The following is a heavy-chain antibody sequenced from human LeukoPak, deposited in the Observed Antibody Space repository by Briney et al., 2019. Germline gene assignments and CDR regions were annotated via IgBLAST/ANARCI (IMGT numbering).Heavy chain of an antibody. V-gene: IGHV1-46*01. CDR1: GYTFTSYF. CDR3: ARGSIAARQVDY. CDR2: INPSGGST. Sequence: ASVKVSCKASGYTFTSYFIHWVRQAPGQGLEWMGIINPSGGSTTYAQKFQGRVTMTRDTSTSTVYMELSSLSSEDTAVYYCARGSIAARQVDYWGQGTLLTVSS. J-gene: IGHJ4*02. D-gene: IGHD6-6*01.